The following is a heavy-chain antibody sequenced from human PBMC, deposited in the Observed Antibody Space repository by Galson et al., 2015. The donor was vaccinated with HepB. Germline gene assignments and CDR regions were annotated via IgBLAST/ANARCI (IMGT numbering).Heavy chain of an antibody. CDR1: GGSVSRSAFY. CDR2: SYYTGST. D-gene: IGHD3-22*01. J-gene: IGHJ3*02. Sequence: ETLSLTCSVSGGSVSRSAFYWGWIRQSPGKGPEWIGSSYYTGSTYYNPSLKSRVTISVDVSNNQFSLTLTSVTAADTAVYFCARTHDYSGYYHERAFDIWGQGTSVSVSS. CDR3: ARTHDYSGYYHERAFDI. V-gene: IGHV4-39*07.